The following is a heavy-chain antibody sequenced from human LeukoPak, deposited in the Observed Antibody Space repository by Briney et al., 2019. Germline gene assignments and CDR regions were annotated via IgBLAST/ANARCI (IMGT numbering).Heavy chain of an antibody. V-gene: IGHV1-2*02. D-gene: IGHD5-18*01. CDR1: GYTFTDYY. Sequence: ASVKVSCKASGYTFTDYYIHWVRRAPGQGLEWMGWIYPNSGDTNYAQKFQGRVTMTRDTSISTVYMELGRLTSDDTAVYYCARDPQAAMVDMDVWGQGTTVTVSS. CDR3: ARDPQAAMVDMDV. J-gene: IGHJ6*02. CDR2: IYPNSGDT.